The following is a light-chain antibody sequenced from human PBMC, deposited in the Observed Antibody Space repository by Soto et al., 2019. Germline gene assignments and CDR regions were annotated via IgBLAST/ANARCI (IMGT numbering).Light chain of an antibody. CDR3: ISHTSSGTLWV. Sequence: QSALTQPASVSGSPGQSITISCTGTSSDVGGYNYVSWYQHHPGKAPKLMISEVTDRPSGVSNRFSGSKSGNTASLTISGLQAEDEADYYCISHTSSGTLWVFGGGTKVTVL. CDR1: SSDVGGYNY. J-gene: IGLJ3*02. CDR2: EVT. V-gene: IGLV2-14*01.